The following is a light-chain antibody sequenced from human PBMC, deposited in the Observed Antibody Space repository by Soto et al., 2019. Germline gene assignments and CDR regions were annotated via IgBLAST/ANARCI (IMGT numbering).Light chain of an antibody. V-gene: IGKV1-8*01. CDR2: AAS. CDR1: RPISTY. Sequence: AIRMTQSPSSISAFTGDRVTITCRTSRPISTYLAWYQQKPGKTPTLLMYAASTLQSALPSRFSGSGSGTDFTLTISCLQSEDFATYYCQQYYTYPLAFGQGTNIEIK. CDR3: QQYYTYPLA. J-gene: IGKJ1*01.